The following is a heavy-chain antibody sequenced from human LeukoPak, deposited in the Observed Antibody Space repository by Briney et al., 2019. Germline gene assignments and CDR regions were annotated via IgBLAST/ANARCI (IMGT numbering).Heavy chain of an antibody. Sequence: GGSLRLSCSASGFPFSSYAMHWVRQAPGKGLEYVSAISDSGGSTYYADSVKGRFTISRDNSKNTLSLQMSSLRVEDTAVYYCVKAQGYCGSGTCYFDYWGRGTLVTVSS. CDR2: ISDSGGST. V-gene: IGHV3-64D*08. D-gene: IGHD2-15*01. J-gene: IGHJ4*02. CDR1: GFPFSSYA. CDR3: VKAQGYCGSGTCYFDY.